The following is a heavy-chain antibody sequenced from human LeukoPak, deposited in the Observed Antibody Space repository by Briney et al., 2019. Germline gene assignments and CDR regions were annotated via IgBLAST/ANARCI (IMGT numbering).Heavy chain of an antibody. CDR3: ARATAMAPKGYYYYYMDV. J-gene: IGHJ6*03. V-gene: IGHV3-30*04. CDR2: ISYDGSNK. D-gene: IGHD5-18*01. CDR1: GFTFSSYA. Sequence: PGRSLRLSCAASGFTFSSYAMHWVRQASGKGLEWVAVISYDGSNKYYADSVKGRFTISRDNSKNTLYLQMNSLRAEDTAVYYCARATAMAPKGYYYYYMDVWGNGTTDTVAS.